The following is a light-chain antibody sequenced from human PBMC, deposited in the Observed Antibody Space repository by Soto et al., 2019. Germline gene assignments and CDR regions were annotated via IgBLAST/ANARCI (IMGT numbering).Light chain of an antibody. J-gene: IGLJ2*01. CDR1: SSNIGAGYD. CDR3: QSYDSSLSCYVV. V-gene: IGLV1-40*01. CDR2: GNS. Sequence: QSVLTQPPSVSGAPGQRVTISCTGSSSNIGAGYDVHWYQQLPGTAPKLLIYGNSNRPSGVPDRFSGSKSGTSASLAITGLQAEDEADYYCQSYDSSLSCYVVLGGGTKLTVL.